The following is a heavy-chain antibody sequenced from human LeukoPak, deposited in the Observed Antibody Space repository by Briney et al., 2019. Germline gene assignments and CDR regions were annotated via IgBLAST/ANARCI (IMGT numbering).Heavy chain of an antibody. Sequence: ASVKVSCKASGGTFSSYAISWVRQAPGQGLEWMGGIIPIFGTANYAQKFQGRVTITADESTSTAYMELRSLRSDDTAVSYCARGDCSGGSCHLNAPDYWGQGTPVTVSS. V-gene: IGHV1-69*13. CDR1: GGTFSSYA. D-gene: IGHD2-15*01. J-gene: IGHJ4*02. CDR2: IIPIFGTA. CDR3: ARGDCSGGSCHLNAPDY.